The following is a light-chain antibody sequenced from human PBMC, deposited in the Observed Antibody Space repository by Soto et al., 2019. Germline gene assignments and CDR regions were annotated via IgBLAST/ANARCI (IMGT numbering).Light chain of an antibody. CDR3: AAWDDSLNGLVV. J-gene: IGLJ2*01. V-gene: IGLV1-44*01. CDR2: SNN. Sequence: QSVLTQPPSASGTPGQSVTISCSGSSSNIGSNTVNWYQQLPGTAPKLLIYSNNQRPSGVPDRFSGSKSGTSASLAISGLQSEDEADYYCAAWDDSLNGLVVFGGGTKVTVL. CDR1: SSNIGSNT.